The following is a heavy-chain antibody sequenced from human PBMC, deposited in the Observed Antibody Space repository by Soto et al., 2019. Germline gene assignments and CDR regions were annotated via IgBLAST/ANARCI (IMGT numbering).Heavy chain of an antibody. V-gene: IGHV4-4*02. CDR3: ARPARGGSSWPFDY. Sequence: QVQLQESGPGLVKPSGTLSLTCAVSGGSISSSNWWSWVRQPPGKGLEWIGEIYHSGSTNYNPSLKSRVTISVDESKNPFSLKLSPGTAADTAVYYCARPARGGSSWPFDYWGQGTLVTVSS. CDR2: IYHSGST. CDR1: GGSISSSNW. D-gene: IGHD6-13*01. J-gene: IGHJ4*02.